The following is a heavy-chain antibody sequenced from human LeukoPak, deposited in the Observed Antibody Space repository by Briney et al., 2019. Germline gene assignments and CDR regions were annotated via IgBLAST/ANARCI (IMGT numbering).Heavy chain of an antibody. V-gene: IGHV3-20*04. CDR1: GFTFVDYG. Sequence: GGSLRLSCATSGFTFVDYGLSWVRRAPGKGLEWLCAINYNGAITDYADSMKGRFTISRGNAKNSLYLRMDSLRAEDTALYYCARDRLGPSFSVSHFDLWGQGTLVTVSS. CDR3: ARDRLGPSFSVSHFDL. J-gene: IGHJ4*02. D-gene: IGHD3-3*02. CDR2: INYNGAIT.